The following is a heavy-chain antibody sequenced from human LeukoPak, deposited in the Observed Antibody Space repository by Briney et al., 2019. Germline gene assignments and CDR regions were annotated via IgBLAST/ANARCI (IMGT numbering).Heavy chain of an antibody. CDR3: AKDRTVGASYWYFDL. CDR2: ISYDGSDK. Sequence: GGSLRLSCAASGFTFSSYGMHWVRQAPGKGLEWLAVISYDGSDKYYADSVKGRFTISRDNSKNTLFLHMNTLRADDTAIYYCAKDRTVGASYWYFDLWGRGTLVTVSS. J-gene: IGHJ2*01. D-gene: IGHD1-26*01. CDR1: GFTFSSYG. V-gene: IGHV3-30*18.